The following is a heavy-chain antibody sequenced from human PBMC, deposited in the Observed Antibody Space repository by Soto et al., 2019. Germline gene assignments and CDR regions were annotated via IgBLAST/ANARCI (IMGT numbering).Heavy chain of an antibody. Sequence: SETLSLTCAVSGGSISSGGYYWSWIRQHPGKGLEWIGYIYYSGSTYYNPSLKSRVTISVDTSKNQFSLKLSSVTAADTAVYYCARTSYDSSGTVADPWGQGTLVTVSS. CDR1: GGSISSGGYY. V-gene: IGHV4-31*11. CDR2: IYYSGST. J-gene: IGHJ5*02. CDR3: ARTSYDSSGTVADP. D-gene: IGHD3-22*01.